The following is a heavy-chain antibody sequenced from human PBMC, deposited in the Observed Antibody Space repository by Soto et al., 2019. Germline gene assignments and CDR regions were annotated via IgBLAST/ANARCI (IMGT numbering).Heavy chain of an antibody. D-gene: IGHD3-16*01. CDR3: ARGAVMPDY. CDR1: GFTFDSFA. CDR2: ISASGGST. V-gene: IGHV3-23*01. Sequence: EVQLLESGGGLEQPGGSLRLSCAASGFTFDSFAMTWVRQAPGKGLEWVSAISASGGSTFYADSVKGRFTISRDSSARTLYLQMTSLSAEDTAVYYCARGAVMPDYWGQGTLVTVSS. J-gene: IGHJ4*02.